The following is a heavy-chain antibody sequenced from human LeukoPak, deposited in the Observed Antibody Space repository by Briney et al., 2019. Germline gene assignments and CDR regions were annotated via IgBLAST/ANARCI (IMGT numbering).Heavy chain of an antibody. CDR1: GFTFSGYY. J-gene: IGHJ4*02. V-gene: IGHV3-11*06. CDR3: ARAPGELSYDY. D-gene: IGHD3-16*02. CDR2: ISSSSSYT. Sequence: GGSLRLSCAASGFTFSGYYMSWIRQAPGKGLEWVSYISSSSSYTNYADSVKGRFTISRDNAKNSLYLQMNSLRAEDTAVYYCARAPGELSYDYWGQGTLVTVSS.